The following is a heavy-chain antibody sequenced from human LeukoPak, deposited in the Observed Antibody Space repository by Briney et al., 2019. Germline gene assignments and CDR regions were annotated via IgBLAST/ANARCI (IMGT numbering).Heavy chain of an antibody. D-gene: IGHD3-22*01. CDR2: IYSGGST. V-gene: IGHV3-53*01. J-gene: IGHJ4*02. CDR3: AKFVNYDSTGLKTAFDY. Sequence: GGSLRLSCAASGFTVSSNYMSWVRQAPGKGLEWVSGIYSGGSTYYADSVKGRFTISRDNSKNTLFLQMNSPRAEDTAVYYCAKFVNYDSTGLKTAFDYWGQGTLVTVSS. CDR1: GFTVSSNY.